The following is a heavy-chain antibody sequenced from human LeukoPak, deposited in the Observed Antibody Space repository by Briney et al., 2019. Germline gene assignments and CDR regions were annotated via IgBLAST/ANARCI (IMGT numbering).Heavy chain of an antibody. V-gene: IGHV4-4*02. CDR3: ARLYDSSGYYGGATCYFDY. CDR1: GGSISSSNW. Sequence: PSGTLSLTCAVSGGSISSSNWWSWVRQPPGKGLEWIGEIYHSGSTNYNPSLKSRVTISVNKSKNQFSLKLSSVTAADTAVYYCARLYDSSGYYGGATCYFDYWGQGTLVTVSS. CDR2: IYHSGST. J-gene: IGHJ4*02. D-gene: IGHD3-22*01.